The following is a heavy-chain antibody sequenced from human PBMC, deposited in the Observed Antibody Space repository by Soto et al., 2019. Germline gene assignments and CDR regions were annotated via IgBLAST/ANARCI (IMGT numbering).Heavy chain of an antibody. CDR3: TRDLRYYSDTRCYAPDY. J-gene: IGHJ4*02. Sequence: EVHLVESGGGLVQPGRSLRLSCTASGFTFGDYAVSWLRQAPGKGLEWVGFIRSKAYGGTTEYAASVKGRFTISRDDSKSIAYLQMNSLKIEDTAVYYCTRDLRYYSDTRCYAPDYWGQGTLVTLSS. CDR1: GFTFGDYA. CDR2: IRSKAYGGTT. D-gene: IGHD2-2*01. V-gene: IGHV3-49*03.